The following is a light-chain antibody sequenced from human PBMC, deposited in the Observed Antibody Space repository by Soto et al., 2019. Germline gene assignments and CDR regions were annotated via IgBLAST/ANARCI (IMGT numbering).Light chain of an antibody. Sequence: EILMTQSPDTLSVSPGERVTLSCRASRTVSNRLAWYQHKPGQAPRLLISGASTGATGIPPRFRGSGSGTDFTLTISRLQPEDFAVYYCQQYASTRWTFGQGTKVDIK. CDR1: RTVSNR. CDR3: QQYASTRWT. J-gene: IGKJ1*01. V-gene: IGKV3-15*01. CDR2: GAS.